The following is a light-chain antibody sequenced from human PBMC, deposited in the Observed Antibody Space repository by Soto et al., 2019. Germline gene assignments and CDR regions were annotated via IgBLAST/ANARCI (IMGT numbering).Light chain of an antibody. J-gene: IGKJ3*01. CDR3: PHYSNWPPT. Sequence: EMVMTQSPATLYVSPGERVTLSCRASESGHSNLAWYQQKPGQGPSLLIYYASTRVTGVPDRFSGSGSGTEFTLTISSLQSEDFGVYYCPHYSNWPPTFGPGTKVEIK. V-gene: IGKV3-15*01. CDR2: YAS. CDR1: ESGHSN.